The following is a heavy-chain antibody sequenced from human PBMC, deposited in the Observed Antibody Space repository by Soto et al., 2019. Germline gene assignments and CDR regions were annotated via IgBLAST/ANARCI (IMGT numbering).Heavy chain of an antibody. J-gene: IGHJ5*02. V-gene: IGHV1-3*01. D-gene: IGHD3-22*01. CDR2: INAGNGNT. Sequence: GASVKVSCKASGYTFTSYAMHWVRQAPGQRLEWMGWINAGNGNTKYSQKFQGRVTITRDTSASTAYMELSSLRSEDTAVYYCARRITMIEVDWFDPWGQGTLVTVSS. CDR3: ARRITMIEVDWFDP. CDR1: GYTFTSYA.